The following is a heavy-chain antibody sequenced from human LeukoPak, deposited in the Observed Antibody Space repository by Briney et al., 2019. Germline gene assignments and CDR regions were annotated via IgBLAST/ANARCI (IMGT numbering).Heavy chain of an antibody. CDR1: GGSISSYY. D-gene: IGHD3-22*01. CDR3: ARDRHYYDSSGYYLDNWFDP. V-gene: IGHV4-59*01. CDR2: IYYSGST. Sequence: SETLSLTCTVSGGSISSYYWSWIRQPPGKGLEWIGYIYYSGSTNYNPSLKSRVTISVDTSKNQFSLKLSSVTAADTAVYYCARDRHYYDSSGYYLDNWFDPWGRGTLVTVSS. J-gene: IGHJ5*02.